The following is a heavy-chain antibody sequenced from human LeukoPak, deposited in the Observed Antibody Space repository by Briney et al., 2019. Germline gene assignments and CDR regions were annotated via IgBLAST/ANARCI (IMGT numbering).Heavy chain of an antibody. Sequence: PGGSLRLSCAASGFTFSSYSLNWVRQAPGKGLEWVSSISSSSSYIYYADSMKGRFTISRDNAKNSVYLQMNSLRAEDTAVYYCARGPIDRFDFWGQGTLVTVSS. J-gene: IGHJ4*02. D-gene: IGHD1-26*01. CDR3: ARGPIDRFDF. CDR1: GFTFSSYS. V-gene: IGHV3-21*01. CDR2: ISSSSSYI.